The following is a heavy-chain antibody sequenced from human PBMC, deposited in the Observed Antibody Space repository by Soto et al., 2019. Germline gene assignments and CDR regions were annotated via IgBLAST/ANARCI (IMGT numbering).Heavy chain of an antibody. J-gene: IGHJ5*02. CDR1: GYTFTDYY. CDR2: INPKNGGT. Sequence: ASVKVSCKASGYTFTDYYIHWVRQAPGQGLEWMAWINPKNGGTYYVQKFQGRVTLNRDTSTTTVYMEMTRLTSDDTAVYYCARENSMMDAWGQGTLVTVSS. CDR3: ARENSMMDA. D-gene: IGHD3-3*02. V-gene: IGHV1-2*02.